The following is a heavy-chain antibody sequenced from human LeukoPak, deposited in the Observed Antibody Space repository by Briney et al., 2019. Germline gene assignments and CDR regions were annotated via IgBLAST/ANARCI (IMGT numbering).Heavy chain of an antibody. Sequence: GGSLRLSCEASGFTFSDYYMSWIRQAPGKGLEWVSYISSSSTYTNYADSVKGRFTISRDNSKNTLYLQMTSLRVDDTAVYYCARAIAGATTADYWGQGTLVTVSS. CDR3: ARAIAGATTADY. CDR2: ISSSSTYT. V-gene: IGHV3-11*05. CDR1: GFTFSDYY. D-gene: IGHD1-26*01. J-gene: IGHJ4*02.